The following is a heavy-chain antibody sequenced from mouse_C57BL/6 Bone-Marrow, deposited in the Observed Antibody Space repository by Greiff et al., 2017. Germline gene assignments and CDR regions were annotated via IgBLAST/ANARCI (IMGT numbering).Heavy chain of an antibody. J-gene: IGHJ2*01. CDR2: IDPENGDT. D-gene: IGHD2-2*01. Sequence: VQLKQSGAELVRPGASVKLSCTASGFNIKDDYMHWVKQRPEQGLEWIGWIDPENGDTEYASKFQGKATITADTPSNTAYRQLSSLTSEDTAVYYCTTEVKDYWGQGTTLTVSS. CDR1: GFNIKDDY. V-gene: IGHV14-4*01. CDR3: TTEVKDY.